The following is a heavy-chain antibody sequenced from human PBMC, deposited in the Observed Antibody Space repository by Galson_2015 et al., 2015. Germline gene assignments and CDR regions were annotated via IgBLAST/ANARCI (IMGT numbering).Heavy chain of an antibody. J-gene: IGHJ3*02. CDR3: ARAAPYCSGGSCYFANAFDI. CDR2: INAGNGNT. V-gene: IGHV1-3*01. D-gene: IGHD2-15*01. CDR1: GYTFTRYA. Sequence: VKVSCKASGYTFTRYAMHWVRQAPGQRLEWMGWINAGNGNTKYSQKFQGRVTITRDTSASTAYMELSSLRSEDTAVYYCARAAPYCSGGSCYFANAFDIWGQGTMVTVSS.